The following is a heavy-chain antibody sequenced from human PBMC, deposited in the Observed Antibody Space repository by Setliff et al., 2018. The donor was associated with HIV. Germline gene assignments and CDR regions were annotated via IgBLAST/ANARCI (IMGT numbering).Heavy chain of an antibody. J-gene: IGHJ4*02. CDR3: ARMEATRPPRGLDY. CDR1: GGSISSSSYY. CDR2: IYYSGDT. Sequence: LSLTCTVSGGSISSSSYYWGWIRQPTGKGLEWIGTIYYSGDTQYNPSFKTRVIMSVDTSKNQFSLRLISVTAADTAVYYCARMEATRPPRGLDYWGPGTLVTVSS. D-gene: IGHD6-6*01. V-gene: IGHV4-39*01.